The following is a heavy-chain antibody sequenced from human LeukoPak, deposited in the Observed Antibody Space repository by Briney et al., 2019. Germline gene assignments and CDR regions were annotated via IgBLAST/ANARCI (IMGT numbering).Heavy chain of an antibody. CDR1: GFTSSSYL. CDR2: IKQDGSEK. Sequence: PGGSLTLSCAVSGFTSSSYLLSWVRQAPGKGLEWVANIKQDGSEKYNVDSVKGRFTISRDNAKNALYLQMNSLRAEDTAVDYCARAPYCIGGSCRFDYWGQGTLVTVSS. CDR3: ARAPYCIGGSCRFDY. J-gene: IGHJ4*02. D-gene: IGHD2-15*01. V-gene: IGHV3-7*03.